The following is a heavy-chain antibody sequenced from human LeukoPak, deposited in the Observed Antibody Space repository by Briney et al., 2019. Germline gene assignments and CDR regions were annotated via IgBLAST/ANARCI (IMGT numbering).Heavy chain of an antibody. CDR2: IIPIFGTA. CDR3: ASDYGGLDAFDI. D-gene: IGHD4-23*01. Sequence: SVKVSCKASGYTFTSYYMHWVRQAPGQGLEWMGGIIPIFGTANYAQKFQGRVTITADESTSTAYMELSSLRSEDTAVYYCASDYGGLDAFDIWGQGTMVTVSS. J-gene: IGHJ3*02. CDR1: GYTFTSYY. V-gene: IGHV1-69*13.